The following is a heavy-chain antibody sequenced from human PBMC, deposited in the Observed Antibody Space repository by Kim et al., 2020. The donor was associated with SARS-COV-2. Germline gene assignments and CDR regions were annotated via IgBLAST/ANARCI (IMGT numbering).Heavy chain of an antibody. D-gene: IGHD1-1*01. J-gene: IGHJ4*02. CDR3: ARDTSTAMEH. CDR2: K. V-gene: IGHV3-7*01. Sequence: KYYGDSGKGRFTNSRENAKKTLYLQMNSLRAEDTALYYCARDTSTAMEHWGQGTLVTVSS.